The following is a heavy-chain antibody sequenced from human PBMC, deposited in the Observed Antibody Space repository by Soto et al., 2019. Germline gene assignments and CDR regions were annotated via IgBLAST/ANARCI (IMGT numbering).Heavy chain of an antibody. V-gene: IGHV2-26*01. CDR1: GFSLSNARMG. Sequence: QVTLKESGPVLVKPTETLTLTCTVSGFSLSNARMGVSWIRQPPGKALEWLAHIFSNDEKSYSTSLKSRLTISKDTSKSQVVLTMTNMDPVDTATYYCARIRRGHIVVVVAHSAGNWFDPWGQGTLVTVSS. J-gene: IGHJ5*02. CDR3: ARIRRGHIVVVVAHSAGNWFDP. CDR2: IFSNDEK. D-gene: IGHD2-15*01.